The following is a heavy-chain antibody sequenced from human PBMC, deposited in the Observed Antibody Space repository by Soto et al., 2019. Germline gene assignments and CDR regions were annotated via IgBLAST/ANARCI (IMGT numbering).Heavy chain of an antibody. V-gene: IGHV3-30*18. Sequence: GGSLRLSCAASGFTFSSYGMHWVRQAPGKGLEWVAVISYDGSNKYYADSVKGRFTISRDNSKNTLYLQMNSLRAEDTAVYYCAKGQYCSGGSCYYFDYWGQGT. J-gene: IGHJ4*02. CDR2: ISYDGSNK. CDR1: GFTFSSYG. D-gene: IGHD2-15*01. CDR3: AKGQYCSGGSCYYFDY.